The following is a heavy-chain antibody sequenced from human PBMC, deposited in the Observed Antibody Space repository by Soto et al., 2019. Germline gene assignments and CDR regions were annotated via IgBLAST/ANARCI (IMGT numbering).Heavy chain of an antibody. D-gene: IGHD3-22*01. CDR2: IYYSGST. CDR3: ARFYDSSGYLGHVDY. CDR1: GGSISSGDYY. Sequence: SETLSLTCTVSGGSISSGDYYWSWIRQPPGKGLEWIGYIYYSGSTYYNPSLKSRVTISVDTSKNQFSLKLSSVTAADTAVYYCARFYDSSGYLGHVDYWGQGTLVTVSS. J-gene: IGHJ4*02. V-gene: IGHV4-30-4*01.